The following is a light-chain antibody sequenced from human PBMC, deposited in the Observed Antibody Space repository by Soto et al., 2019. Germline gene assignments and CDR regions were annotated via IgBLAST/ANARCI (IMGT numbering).Light chain of an antibody. CDR1: SSDVGSYNL. CDR3: CSYAGSSTWV. Sequence: QSALTQPASVSGSPGQSITISCTGTSSDVGSYNLVSWYQQHPDKAPKLMIYEVSKRPSGVSNRFSGSKSGNTASLTTSGLQAEDEADYYCCSYAGSSTWVFGGGTKLTVL. J-gene: IGLJ3*02. CDR2: EVS. V-gene: IGLV2-23*02.